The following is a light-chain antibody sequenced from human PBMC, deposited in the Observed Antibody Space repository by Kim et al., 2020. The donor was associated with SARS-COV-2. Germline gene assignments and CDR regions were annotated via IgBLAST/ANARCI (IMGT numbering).Light chain of an antibody. CDR3: QVWDSGSDHYV. V-gene: IGLV3-21*04. CDR2: YDS. J-gene: IGLJ1*01. CDR1: NIGSKS. Sequence: SSELTQPPSVSLAPGKTASITCGGNNIGSKSVQWYQQKPGQAPVLLIFYDSDRPSGISERFSGSNSGNTATLTINRVEAGDEADYYCQVWDSGSDHYVFGSGTKVTVL.